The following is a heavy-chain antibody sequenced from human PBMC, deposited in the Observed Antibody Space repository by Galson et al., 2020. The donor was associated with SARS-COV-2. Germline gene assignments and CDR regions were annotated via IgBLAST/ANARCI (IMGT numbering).Heavy chain of an antibody. CDR2: INHSGST. CDR3: ASYGPIYYYYYYMDV. D-gene: IGHD3-10*01. CDR1: GGSFSGYY. Sequence: SETLSLTCAVYGGSFSGYYWSWIRQPPGKGLEWIGEINHSGSTNYNPSLKSRVTISVDTSKNQFSLKPSSVTAADTAVYYCASYGPIYYYYYYMDVWGKGTTVTVSS. V-gene: IGHV4-34*01. J-gene: IGHJ6*03.